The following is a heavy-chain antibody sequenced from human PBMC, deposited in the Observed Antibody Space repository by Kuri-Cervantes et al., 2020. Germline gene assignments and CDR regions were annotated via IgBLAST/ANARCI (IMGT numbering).Heavy chain of an antibody. CDR2: ISYDGSNK. CDR3: AKEVAAARNY. V-gene: IGHV3-30*05. J-gene: IGHJ4*02. Sequence: GGSLRLSCAASGFTFSSYGMHWVRQAPGKGLEWVAVISYDGSNKYYADSVKGRFTISRDNSKNTLYLQMNSLRAEGTAVYYCAKEVAAARNYWGQGTLVTVSS. CDR1: GFTFSSYG. D-gene: IGHD6-13*01.